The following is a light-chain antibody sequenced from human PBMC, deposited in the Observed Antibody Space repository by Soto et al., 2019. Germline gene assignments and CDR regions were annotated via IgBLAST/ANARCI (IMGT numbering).Light chain of an antibody. CDR3: QQYNNWPPLT. Sequence: EIVMTQSPATLSVSPGERATLSCRASQSVGSNLAWYQQKPGQAPRLLMYGASTRATDIPARFSGSGSGTEFTLTISSLQSEDFAVYYCQQYNNWPPLTFGGGTKVEIK. V-gene: IGKV3-15*01. CDR1: QSVGSN. CDR2: GAS. J-gene: IGKJ4*01.